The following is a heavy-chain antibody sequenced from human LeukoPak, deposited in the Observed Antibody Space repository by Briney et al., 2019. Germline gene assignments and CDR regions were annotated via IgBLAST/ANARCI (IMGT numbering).Heavy chain of an antibody. CDR1: GYTFTSYG. CDR3: ARDGLEPDDYYYYYGMDV. CDR2: ISAYNGNT. V-gene: IGHV1-18*01. J-gene: IGHJ6*02. D-gene: IGHD1-1*01. Sequence: ASVKVSCKASGYTFTSYGISWVRQAPGQGLEWMGWISAYNGNTNYAQKLQGRVTTTTDTSTSTAYTELRSLRSDDTAVYYCARDGLEPDDYYYYYGMDVWGQGTTVTVSS.